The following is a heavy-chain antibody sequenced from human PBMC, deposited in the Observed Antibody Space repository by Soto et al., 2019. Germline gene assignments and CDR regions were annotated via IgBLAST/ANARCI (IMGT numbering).Heavy chain of an antibody. CDR1: EFSFDDYA. CDR2: ITYTGVST. Sequence: GGSLRLSCAASEFSFDDYAMSWVRQAPGKGLEWVSSITYTGVSTYYADSVKGRFTISRDNSRDTLFPQMNSLRAEDTAIYYCAKSSVWYPYFDSWGQGTLVTVSS. V-gene: IGHV3-23*01. D-gene: IGHD6-13*01. CDR3: AKSSVWYPYFDS. J-gene: IGHJ4*02.